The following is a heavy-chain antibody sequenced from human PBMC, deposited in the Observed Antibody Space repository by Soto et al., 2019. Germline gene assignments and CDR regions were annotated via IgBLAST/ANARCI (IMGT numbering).Heavy chain of an antibody. D-gene: IGHD4-17*01. CDR1: GFTFSSYA. Sequence: QVQLVESGGGVVQPGRSLRLSCAASGFTFSSYAMHWVRQAPGKGLEWVAVISYDGSNKYYADSVKGRFTISRDNSENTLYLQMNSLRAEDTAVYYCAKYGDYSGHFDYWGQGTLVTVSS. J-gene: IGHJ4*02. CDR3: AKYGDYSGHFDY. CDR2: ISYDGSNK. V-gene: IGHV3-30-3*02.